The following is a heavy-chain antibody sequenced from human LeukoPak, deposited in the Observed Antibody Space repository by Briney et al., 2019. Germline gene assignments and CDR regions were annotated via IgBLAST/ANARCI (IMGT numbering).Heavy chain of an antibody. CDR2: ISGSGGST. J-gene: IGHJ6*03. V-gene: IGHV3-23*01. D-gene: IGHD3-10*01. Sequence: PGGTLRLSCAASGFTFSSYGMSWVRQAPGKGLEWVSAISGSGGSTYYADSVKGRFTISRDNSKNTLYLQMNSLRAEDTAVYYCAKDKVGYYGSGSRHYYYYYYMDVWGKGTTVTISS. CDR3: AKDKVGYYGSGSRHYYYYYYMDV. CDR1: GFTFSSYG.